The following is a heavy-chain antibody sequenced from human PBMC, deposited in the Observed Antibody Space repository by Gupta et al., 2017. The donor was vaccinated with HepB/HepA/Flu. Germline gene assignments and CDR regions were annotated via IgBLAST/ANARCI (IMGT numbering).Heavy chain of an antibody. CDR3: ARDYLDDFWSGYVY. CDR1: GLTFRIYS. D-gene: IGHD3-3*01. CDR2: ISSSSSYI. V-gene: IGHV3-21*01. Sequence: EVQLVESGGGLVKPGGSLRLSCSASGLTFRIYSMNWVRQAQGKGLEWVSSISSSSSYIYYADSVKGRFTISRDNAKNSLYLQMNSLRAEDTAVYYCARDYLDDFWSGYVYWGQGTLVTVSS. J-gene: IGHJ4*02.